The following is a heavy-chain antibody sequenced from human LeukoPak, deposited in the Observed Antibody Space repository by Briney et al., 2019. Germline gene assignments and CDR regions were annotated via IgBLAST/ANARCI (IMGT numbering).Heavy chain of an antibody. J-gene: IGHJ5*01. CDR1: GGSFSGYY. D-gene: IGHD6-19*01. CDR2: ITHRGST. V-gene: IGHV4-34*01. Sequence: PSETLSLTCTVSGGSFSGYYWSWIRQPPGKGLEWIGEITHRGSTNYNPSLTSRVTMSVDTSKNQFSLKLSSVTAADTAVYYCAMTVASREFDPWGQGTLVTVSS. CDR3: AMTVASREFDP.